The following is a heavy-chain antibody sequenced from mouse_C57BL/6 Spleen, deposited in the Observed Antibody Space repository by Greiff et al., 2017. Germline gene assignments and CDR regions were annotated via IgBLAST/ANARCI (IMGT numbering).Heavy chain of an antibody. CDR1: GYTFTSYT. J-gene: IGHJ4*01. CDR3: ARGGIYDYAMDY. CDR2: INPSSGYT. D-gene: IGHD1-3*01. Sequence: VHLVESGAELARPGASVKMSCKASGYTFTSYTMHWVKQRPGQGLEWIGYINPSSGYTKYNQKFKDKATLTADKSSSTAYMQLSSLTSEDSAVYYGARGGIYDYAMDYWGQGTSVTVSS. V-gene: IGHV1-4*01.